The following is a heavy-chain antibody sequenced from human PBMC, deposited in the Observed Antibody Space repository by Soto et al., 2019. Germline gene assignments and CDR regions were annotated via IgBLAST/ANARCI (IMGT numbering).Heavy chain of an antibody. V-gene: IGHV1-69*13. CDR1: GGTFSSYA. J-gene: IGHJ6*02. Sequence: SVKLTWKASGGTFSSYAISCVRQAPGQGLEWMGGIIPIFGTANYAQKFQGRVTITADESTSTAYMELSSLRSEDTAVYYCARESNTIFGATVLFYYGMDVWGQGTTVTVSS. CDR3: ARESNTIFGATVLFYYGMDV. CDR2: IIPIFGTA. D-gene: IGHD3-3*01.